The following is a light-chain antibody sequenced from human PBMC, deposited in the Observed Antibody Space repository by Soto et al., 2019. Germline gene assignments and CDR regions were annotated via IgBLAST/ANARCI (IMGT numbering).Light chain of an antibody. V-gene: IGLV2-14*01. Sequence: QSVLTQPASVSGSPGQSITISCTGTSNDIGRYNYVSWYQQHPGKAPKLIIYDVSNRPSGVSNRFPGSKSGNTASLTVSGLQAEDEADYFCCSYTSSSTTTYLLGTGTKVTVL. CDR1: SNDIGRYNY. CDR3: CSYTSSSTTTYL. J-gene: IGLJ1*01. CDR2: DVS.